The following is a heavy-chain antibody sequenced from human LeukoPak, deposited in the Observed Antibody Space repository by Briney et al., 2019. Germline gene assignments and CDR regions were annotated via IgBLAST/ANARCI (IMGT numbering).Heavy chain of an antibody. V-gene: IGHV4-39*01. D-gene: IGHD3-10*01. CDR3: ARNSSYYNTGGFDY. CDR1: GASIRGGSTY. CDR2: IYYSGST. Sequence: SETLTPTCSVLGASIRGGSTYWAWIRHPPGKGLGWVGSIYYSGSTHYTPSLKSRLTMSVDTSKNQFSLRVSSVTAADTAVYYCARNSSYYNTGGFDYWGQGILVTVSS. J-gene: IGHJ4*02.